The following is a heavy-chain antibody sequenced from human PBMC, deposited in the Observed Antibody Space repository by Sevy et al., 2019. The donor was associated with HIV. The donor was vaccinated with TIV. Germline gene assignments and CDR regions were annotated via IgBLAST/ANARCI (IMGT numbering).Heavy chain of an antibody. Sequence: SETLSLTCSVSGGSISSYYCSWIRQSPGKGLEWIGYVYYSGNTNYNPSLKSRVTISIDTSKNQFSLKLRSVTAADTAVYHCARDPIAVAPYFDNWGQGTLVTVSS. CDR1: GGSISSYY. CDR2: VYYSGNT. CDR3: ARDPIAVAPYFDN. V-gene: IGHV4-59*01. J-gene: IGHJ4*02. D-gene: IGHD6-19*01.